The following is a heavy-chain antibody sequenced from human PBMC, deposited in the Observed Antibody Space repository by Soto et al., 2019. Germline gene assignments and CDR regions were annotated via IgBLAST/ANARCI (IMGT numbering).Heavy chain of an antibody. V-gene: IGHV1-69*01. CDR3: ATMTDSDGYEPDAFDI. Sequence: QVQLVQSGAEVKKPGSSVKVSCKASGGTFSSYAISWVRQAPGQGLEWMGGIIPIFGTANYAQKFQGRVTITADESTSTAYMELSSLRSEDTAVYYCATMTDSDGYEPDAFDIWGQGTMVTVSS. CDR2: IIPIFGTA. CDR1: GGTFSSYA. D-gene: IGHD5-18*01. J-gene: IGHJ3*02.